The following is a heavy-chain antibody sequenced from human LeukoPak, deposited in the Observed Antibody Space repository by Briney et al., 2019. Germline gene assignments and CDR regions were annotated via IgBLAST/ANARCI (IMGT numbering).Heavy chain of an antibody. Sequence: GGSLRLSCAASGFTFDGYAMHWVRQAPGKGLEWVSGISCNSGGIGYADSVKGRFTISSVNAQNSLYLQMNSLRAEDTALYYCAKVRTQGDAFDIWGQGTMVTVSS. J-gene: IGHJ3*02. CDR1: GFTFDGYA. CDR2: ISCNSGGI. CDR3: AKVRTQGDAFDI. V-gene: IGHV3-9*01.